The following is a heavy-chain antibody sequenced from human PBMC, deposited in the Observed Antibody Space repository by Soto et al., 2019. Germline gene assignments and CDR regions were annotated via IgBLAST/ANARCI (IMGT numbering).Heavy chain of an antibody. V-gene: IGHV4-31*03. CDR1: GGSISSGGYY. J-gene: IGHJ4*02. D-gene: IGHD2-8*01. CDR3: ARAEDCTNGVCPFDY. CDR2: IYYSGST. Sequence: SETLSLTCTVSGGSISSGGYYWSWIRQHPGKGLEWIGYIYYSGSTYYNPSLKSRVTISVDTSKNQFSLKLSSVTAADTAVYCCARAEDCTNGVCPFDYWGQGTLVTVSS.